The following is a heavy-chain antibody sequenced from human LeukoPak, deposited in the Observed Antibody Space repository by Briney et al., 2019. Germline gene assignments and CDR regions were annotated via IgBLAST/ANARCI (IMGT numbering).Heavy chain of an antibody. CDR3: SRDSNGLSVGMDV. Sequence: ASVKVSCKASGYTFTGYYMHWVRQAPGQGLEWMGWINPNSGGTNYAQKFQGRVTMTRDTSISTAYMELSRLRSDDTAVYYCSRDSNGLSVGMDVWGQGTTVTVSS. CDR2: INPNSGGT. D-gene: IGHD3-22*01. CDR1: GYTFTGYY. J-gene: IGHJ6*02. V-gene: IGHV1-2*02.